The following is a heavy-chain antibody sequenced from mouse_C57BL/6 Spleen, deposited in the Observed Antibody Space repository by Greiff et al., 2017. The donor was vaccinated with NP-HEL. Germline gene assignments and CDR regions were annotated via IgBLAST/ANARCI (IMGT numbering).Heavy chain of an antibody. CDR1: GFTFSDYG. J-gene: IGHJ2*01. CDR2: ISSGSSTI. Sequence: EVMLVESGGGLVKPGGSLKLSCAASGFTFSDYGMHWVRQAPEKGLEWVAYISSGSSTIYYADTVKGRFTISRDNAKNTLFLQMTSLRSEDTAMYYCARSGSSGGYYFDYWGQGTTLTVSS. D-gene: IGHD1-1*01. V-gene: IGHV5-17*01. CDR3: ARSGSSGGYYFDY.